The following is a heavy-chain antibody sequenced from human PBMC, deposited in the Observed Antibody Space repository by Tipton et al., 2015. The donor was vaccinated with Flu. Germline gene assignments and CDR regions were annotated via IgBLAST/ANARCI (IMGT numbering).Heavy chain of an antibody. Sequence: LRLSCTVSGGSISSGGYYWSWIRQPPGKGLEWIGYIYYSGSTYYNPSLESRVTISVDTSKNQFSLKLSSVTAADTAVYYCAKDPRNMDRGGDWFDPWGQGTLVTVSS. CDR3: AKDPRNMDRGGDWFDP. V-gene: IGHV4-31*02. D-gene: IGHD3-10*01. J-gene: IGHJ5*02. CDR1: GGSISSGGYY. CDR2: IYYSGST.